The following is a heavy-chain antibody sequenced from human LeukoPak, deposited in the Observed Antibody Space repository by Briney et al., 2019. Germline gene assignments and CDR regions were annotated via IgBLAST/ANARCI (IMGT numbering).Heavy chain of an antibody. CDR3: ARNGSGSYGY. J-gene: IGHJ4*02. CDR2: ISVYNGHT. CDR1: GYSFTTYS. Sequence: GASVKVSCKASGYSFTTYSISWVRQAPGQGLEWMGWISVYNGHTNYAQKLQGRVTMTTDTSTSTAYMELRSLTSDDTAVYYCARNGSGSYGYWGQGTLVIVSS. V-gene: IGHV1-18*01. D-gene: IGHD3-10*01.